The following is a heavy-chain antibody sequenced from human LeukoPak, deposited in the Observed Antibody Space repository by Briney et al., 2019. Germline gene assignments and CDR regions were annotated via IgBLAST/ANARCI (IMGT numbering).Heavy chain of an antibody. CDR3: ARWHTLDV. CDR1: GFPFSSYW. CDR2: IKQDGSEK. V-gene: IGHV3-7*01. J-gene: IGHJ6*02. D-gene: IGHD2-2*02. Sequence: GGSLRLSCAASGFPFSSYWMSWVRQAPGKGLEWVANIKQDGSEKYFLDSVKGRFTISRDNAKNSLYLQMNSLRVEDTAVYYCARWHTLDVWGQGTTVTVSS.